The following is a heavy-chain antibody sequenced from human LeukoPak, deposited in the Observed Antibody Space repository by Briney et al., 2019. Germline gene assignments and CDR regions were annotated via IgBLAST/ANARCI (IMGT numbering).Heavy chain of an antibody. D-gene: IGHD2-2*01. J-gene: IGHJ6*03. CDR3: ARHGNLVVPANYYYMDV. CDR2: IYYSGST. CDR1: GGFISSYY. V-gene: IGHV4-59*08. Sequence: SETLSLTCTVSGGFISSYYWSWIRQPPGKGLEWIGYIYYSGSTNYNPSLKSRVTISVDTSKNQFSLKLSSVTAADTAVYYCARHGNLVVPANYYYMDVWGKGTTVTVSS.